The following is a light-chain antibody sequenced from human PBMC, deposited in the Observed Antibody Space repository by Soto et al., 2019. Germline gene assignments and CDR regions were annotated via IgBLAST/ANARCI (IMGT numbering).Light chain of an antibody. V-gene: IGKV1-39*01. CDR3: QQTDSTPKT. CDR1: QSIRNY. Sequence: DIQMTQSPSSLSASVGYRVTISCRASQSIRNYVSWYNQKPGTAPKLLIRAASNLQSEVPSRFSGSGSGTDFTLTIISLQIEDFATYFCQQTDSTPKTFGQGT. J-gene: IGKJ1*01. CDR2: AAS.